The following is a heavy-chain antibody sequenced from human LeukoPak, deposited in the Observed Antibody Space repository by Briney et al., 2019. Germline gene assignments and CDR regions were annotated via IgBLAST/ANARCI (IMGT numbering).Heavy chain of an antibody. Sequence: GGSLRLSCAASGFTVSSNYMSWVRQAPGKGLEWVSVIYSGGSTYYADSVKGRFTISRHNSKNTLYLQMNSLRAEDTAVYYCASSRGKGYCTNGVCYSSRHAFDIWGQGTMVTVSS. D-gene: IGHD2-8*01. CDR3: ASSRGKGYCTNGVCYSSRHAFDI. CDR2: IYSGGST. CDR1: GFTVSSNY. V-gene: IGHV3-53*04. J-gene: IGHJ3*02.